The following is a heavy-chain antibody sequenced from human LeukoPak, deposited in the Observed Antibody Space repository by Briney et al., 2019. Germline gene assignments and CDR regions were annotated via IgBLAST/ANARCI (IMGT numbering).Heavy chain of an antibody. CDR3: ARVKEVGATAGYYYMDV. Sequence: SETLSLTCTVSGGSISSNSYYWGWIRQPPGKGLEWIGSVHYSGSTYYNPSLKSRVTISVDTSKNQFSLKLSSVTAADTAVYYCARVKEVGATAGYYYMDVWGKGTTVTVSS. V-gene: IGHV4-39*07. CDR1: GGSISSNSYY. D-gene: IGHD1-26*01. J-gene: IGHJ6*03. CDR2: VHYSGST.